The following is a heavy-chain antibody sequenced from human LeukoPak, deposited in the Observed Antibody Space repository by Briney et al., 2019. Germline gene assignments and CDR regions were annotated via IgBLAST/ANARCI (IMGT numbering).Heavy chain of an antibody. Sequence: SETLSLTCTVSGGPINSGDYYWSWIRQPPGKGLEWIGYIYYSGSTYYNPSLKSRVTISVDTSKNQFSLKLSSVTAADTAVYYCARQQLSQLYYFDYWGQGTLVTVSS. D-gene: IGHD6-13*01. V-gene: IGHV4-30-4*02. CDR2: IYYSGST. CDR3: ARQQLSQLYYFDY. CDR1: GGPINSGDYY. J-gene: IGHJ4*02.